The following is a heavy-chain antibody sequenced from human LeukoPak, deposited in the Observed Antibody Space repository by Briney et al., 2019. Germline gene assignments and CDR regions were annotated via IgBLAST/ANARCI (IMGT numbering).Heavy chain of an antibody. D-gene: IGHD1-26*01. J-gene: IGHJ5*02. V-gene: IGHV3-30*04. CDR2: ISYDGSNK. CDR3: ARGGIWSGSYYLYNWFDP. CDR1: GFTFSSYA. Sequence: GRSLRLSCAASGFTFSSYAMHWVRQAPGRGLEWVAVISYDGSNKYYADSVKGRFTISRDNSKNTLYLQMNSLRAEDTAVYYCARGGIWSGSYYLYNWFDPWGQGTLVTVSS.